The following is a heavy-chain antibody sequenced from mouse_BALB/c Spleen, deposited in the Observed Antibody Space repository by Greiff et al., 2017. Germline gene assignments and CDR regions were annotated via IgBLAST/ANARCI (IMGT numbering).Heavy chain of an antibody. CDR1: GYTFTSYY. CDR2: IYPGNVNT. CDR3: ARGSSGSLYAMDY. Sequence: QVQLQQSGPELVKPGASVRISCKASGYTFTSYYIHWVKQRPGQGLEWIGWIYPGNVNTKYNEKFKGKATLTADKSSSTAYMQLSSLTSEDSAVYFCARGSSGSLYAMDYWGQGTSVTVSS. D-gene: IGHD3-1*01. J-gene: IGHJ4*01. V-gene: IGHV1S56*01.